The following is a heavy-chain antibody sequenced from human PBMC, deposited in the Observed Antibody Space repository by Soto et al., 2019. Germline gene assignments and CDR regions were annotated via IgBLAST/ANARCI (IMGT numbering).Heavy chain of an antibody. J-gene: IGHJ4*02. V-gene: IGHV1-69*01. Sequence: QVQLVQSGAEVKKPGSSVKVSCKASGGTFSSYAISWVRQAPGQGLEWMGGIIPIFGTANYAQKFQGRVTITADESTCTAYRELSSLRSEDTAVYYCARGYYDSSGYYPFDYWGQGTLVTVSS. D-gene: IGHD3-22*01. CDR3: ARGYYDSSGYYPFDY. CDR2: IIPIFGTA. CDR1: GGTFSSYA.